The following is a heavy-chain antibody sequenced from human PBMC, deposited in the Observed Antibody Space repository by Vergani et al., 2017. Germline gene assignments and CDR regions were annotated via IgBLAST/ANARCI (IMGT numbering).Heavy chain of an antibody. D-gene: IGHD2-2*02. CDR1: GGSISSSSYY. CDR3: ASQIVVVPAAIDY. Sequence: QLQLQESGPGLVKPSETLSLTCTVSGGSISSSSYYWGWIRQPPGKGLEWIGEINHSGSTNYNPSLKSRVTISVDTSKNQFSLKLSSVTAADTAVYYCASQIVVVPAAIDYWGQGTLVTVSS. V-gene: IGHV4-39*07. CDR2: INHSGST. J-gene: IGHJ4*02.